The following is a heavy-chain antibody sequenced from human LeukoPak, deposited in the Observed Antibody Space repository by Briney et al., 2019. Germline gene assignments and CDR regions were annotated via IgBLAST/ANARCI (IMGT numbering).Heavy chain of an antibody. CDR3: AKWERGYSYGSYDY. J-gene: IGHJ4*02. Sequence: HPGGSLRLSCAASGFTFSSYAMSWVRQAPGKGLEWVSAISGSGGSTYYADSVKGRFTISRDNSKNTLYLQMNSLRAEDTAVYYCAKWERGYSYGSYDYWGQGTLVTVSS. CDR1: GFTFSSYA. D-gene: IGHD5-18*01. CDR2: ISGSGGST. V-gene: IGHV3-23*01.